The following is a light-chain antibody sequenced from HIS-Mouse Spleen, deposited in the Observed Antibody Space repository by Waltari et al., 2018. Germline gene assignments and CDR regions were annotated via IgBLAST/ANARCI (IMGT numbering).Light chain of an antibody. Sequence: SYELTQPPSVSVSPGQTASIPCSGDTLGDKYACWYQQKPGQSPLLVIYQDSKRPSGIPERFSGSNSGNTATLTISGTQAMDEADYYCQAWDSSTAVFGGGTKLTVL. V-gene: IGLV3-1*01. CDR2: QDS. J-gene: IGLJ2*01. CDR3: QAWDSSTAV. CDR1: TLGDKY.